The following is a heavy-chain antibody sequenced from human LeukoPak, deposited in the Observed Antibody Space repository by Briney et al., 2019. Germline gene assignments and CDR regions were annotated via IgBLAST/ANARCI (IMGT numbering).Heavy chain of an antibody. V-gene: IGHV3-48*03. J-gene: IGHJ6*04. D-gene: IGHD3-10*02. CDR2: ISSSGSTI. Sequence: SGGSLRLSCAASGFTFSSYEMNWVRQAPGKGLEWVSYISSSGSTIYYADSVKGRFTISRDNAKNSLYLRMNSLRAEDTAVYYSAELGITMIGGVWGKGTTVTISS. CDR1: GFTFSSYE. CDR3: AELGITMIGGV.